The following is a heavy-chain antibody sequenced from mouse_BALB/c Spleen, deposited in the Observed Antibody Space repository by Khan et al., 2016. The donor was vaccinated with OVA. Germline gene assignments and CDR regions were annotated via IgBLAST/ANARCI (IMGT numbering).Heavy chain of an antibody. CDR2: IYPGTDNT. Sequence: QVQLKESGAELVRPGASVKLSCKTSGYIFNSTWIHWIKQRSGQGLEWIARIYPGTDNTYYNEKLRDKATLPADKSSSTAYLQLSSLKSEDSAVYFCGREEALYYFAYWGQGTTLTVSA. D-gene: IGHD1-1*01. CDR1: GYIFNSTW. J-gene: IGHJ2*01. CDR3: GREEALYYFAY. V-gene: IGHV1S132*01.